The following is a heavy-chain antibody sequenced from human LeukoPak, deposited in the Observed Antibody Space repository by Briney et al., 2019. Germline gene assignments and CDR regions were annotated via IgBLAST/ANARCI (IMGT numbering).Heavy chain of an antibody. V-gene: IGHV3-23*01. J-gene: IGHJ4*02. CDR3: AKGGGLIGSSSVGY. CDR2: ISGSGGST. Sequence: QAGGSLRLSCAASGFTFSSYAMSWVRQAPGKGLEWVSAISGSGGSTYYADSVKGRFTISGDNSKNTLYLQMNSLRAEDTAVYYCAKGGGLIGSSSVGYWGQGTLVTVSS. D-gene: IGHD1-26*01. CDR1: GFTFSSYA.